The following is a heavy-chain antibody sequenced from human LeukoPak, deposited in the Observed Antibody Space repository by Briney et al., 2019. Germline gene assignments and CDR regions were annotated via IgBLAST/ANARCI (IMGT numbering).Heavy chain of an antibody. J-gene: IGHJ3*02. Sequence: SETLSLTCTVSGGSISSSRYYWGWIRQPPGKGLEWIGSIYYSGSTYYNPSLKSRVTISVDTSKNQFSLKLSSVTAADTAVYYCASPPAYRRQVGASGAFDIWGQGTMVTVSS. D-gene: IGHD1-26*01. CDR1: GGSISSSRYY. CDR2: IYYSGST. V-gene: IGHV4-39*01. CDR3: ASPPAYRRQVGASGAFDI.